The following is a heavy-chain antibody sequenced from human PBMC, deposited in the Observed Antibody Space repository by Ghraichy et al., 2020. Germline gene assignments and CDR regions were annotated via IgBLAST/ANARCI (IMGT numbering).Heavy chain of an antibody. D-gene: IGHD4-17*01. V-gene: IGHV3-30*02. Sequence: LTCAASGFTFTSCGMHWVRQTPGKGLEWVTFIRYDGSKKFYADSVKGRFTISRDNSKNTLYLQMNSLRTEDTAVYYCAKTPGEGDYRALDYWGQGTLVTVSS. CDR2: IRYDGSKK. J-gene: IGHJ4*02. CDR1: GFTFTSCG. CDR3: AKTPGEGDYRALDY.